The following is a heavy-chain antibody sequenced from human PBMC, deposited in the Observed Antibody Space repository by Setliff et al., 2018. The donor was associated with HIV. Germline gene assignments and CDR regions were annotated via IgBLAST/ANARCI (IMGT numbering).Heavy chain of an antibody. CDR1: GFTFNNAW. Sequence: GGSLRLSCAASGFTFNNAWMSWVRQAPGKRLEWVSYISSSSSTIYYADSVKGRFTISRDNAKNSLYLQMNSLRAEDTAVYYCARPTGYSSSWYPLDAFDIWGQGTMVTVSS. CDR3: ARPTGYSSSWYPLDAFDI. J-gene: IGHJ3*02. V-gene: IGHV3-48*01. CDR2: ISSSSSTI. D-gene: IGHD6-13*01.